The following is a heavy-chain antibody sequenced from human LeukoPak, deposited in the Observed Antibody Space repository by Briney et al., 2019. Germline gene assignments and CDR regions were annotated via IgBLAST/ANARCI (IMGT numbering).Heavy chain of an antibody. D-gene: IGHD3-3*01. CDR2: INPSGGNT. J-gene: IGHJ3*02. V-gene: IGHV1-46*01. CDR3: ARSLLTIFGVVRATAVMDAFDI. CDR1: GYTFTSYY. Sequence: ASVKVSCKASGYTFTSYYMHWVRQAPGQGLEWMGVINPSGGNTSYAQKFQGRVTMTRDTSTSTVYMELSSLRSEDTAVYYCARSLLTIFGVVRATAVMDAFDIWGQGAMVTVSS.